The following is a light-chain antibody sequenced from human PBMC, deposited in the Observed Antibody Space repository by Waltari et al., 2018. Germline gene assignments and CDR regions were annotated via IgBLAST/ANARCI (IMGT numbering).Light chain of an antibody. CDR2: DVS. CDR3: CSYAGSRVV. V-gene: IGLV2-11*01. Sequence: QSALTQPRSVSGSPGQPVTLSCTGTSSDVGGYNYVSWYQQHPGKAPKLMIYDVSKRPSGVPDRFSGSKSGNTASLTISGLQAEDEADYYCCSYAGSRVVFGGGTKLTVL. CDR1: SSDVGGYNY. J-gene: IGLJ2*01.